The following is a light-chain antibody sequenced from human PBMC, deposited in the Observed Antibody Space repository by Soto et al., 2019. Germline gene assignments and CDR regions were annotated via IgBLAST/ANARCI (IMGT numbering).Light chain of an antibody. CDR3: AAWDDTLNGLV. CDR1: SSNIGSNY. J-gene: IGLJ2*01. CDR2: RAS. V-gene: IGLV1-47*01. Sequence: QSVLTQPPSAYGTPGQRVTISCSGSSSNIGSNYVYWYQQVPGTAPRLLMYRASQRPSGVPDRFSGSKSGTSASLAISGLRSEDEADYYCAAWDDTLNGLVFGVGTKLTVL.